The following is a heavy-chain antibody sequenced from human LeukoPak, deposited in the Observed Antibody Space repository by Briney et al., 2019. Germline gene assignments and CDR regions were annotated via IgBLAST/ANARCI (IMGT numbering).Heavy chain of an antibody. CDR3: AKDRSWGRYFDWSHPNDAFDI. V-gene: IGHV3-23*01. D-gene: IGHD3-9*01. CDR1: GFTFKNAW. Sequence: GGSLRLSCEASGFTFKNAWMIWVRQAPGKGLEWVSAISGSGGSTYYADSVKGRFTISRDNSKNTLYLQMNSLRAEDTAVYYCAKDRSWGRYFDWSHPNDAFDIWGQGTMVTVSS. J-gene: IGHJ3*02. CDR2: ISGSGGST.